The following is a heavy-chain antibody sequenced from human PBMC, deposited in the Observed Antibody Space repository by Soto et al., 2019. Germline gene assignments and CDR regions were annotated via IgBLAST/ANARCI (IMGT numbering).Heavy chain of an antibody. V-gene: IGHV2-5*02. D-gene: IGHD2-15*01. J-gene: IGHJ6*02. CDR2: IYWDDDE. CDR1: GFSLSNSGVG. Sequence: QITLKESGPTLVKPTQTLTLTCTFSGFSLSNSGVGVAWIRQPPGKALEWLTLIYWDDDERYSPSLKSRLTITKDTSKNQAVLTLTNMDPVDTATYFCAHKGGRGAAMDVWGQGTTVTVSS. CDR3: AHKGGRGAAMDV.